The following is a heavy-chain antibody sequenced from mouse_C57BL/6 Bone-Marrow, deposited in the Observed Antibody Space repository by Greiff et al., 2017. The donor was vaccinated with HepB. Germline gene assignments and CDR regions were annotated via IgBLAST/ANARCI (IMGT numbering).Heavy chain of an antibody. CDR1: GYTFTDYY. J-gene: IGHJ2*01. CDR2: INPNNGGT. CDR3: ARGMVTHYFDY. V-gene: IGHV1-26*01. Sequence: EVKLQQPGPELVKPGASVKISCKASGYTFTDYYMNWVKQSHGKSLEWIGDINPNNGGTSYNQKFKGKATLTVDKSSSTAYMELRSLTSEDSAVYYCARGMVTHYFDYWGQGTTLTVSS. D-gene: IGHD2-3*01.